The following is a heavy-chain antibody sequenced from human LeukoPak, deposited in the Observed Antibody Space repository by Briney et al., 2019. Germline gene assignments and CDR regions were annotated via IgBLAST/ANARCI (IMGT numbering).Heavy chain of an antibody. D-gene: IGHD3-10*02. V-gene: IGHV1-2*02. CDR2: INPNGGDT. CDR1: GYTFNGYY. J-gene: IGHJ6*03. CDR3: ARTLQDGYVSAMDV. Sequence: GASVKVSCKASGYTFNGYYMHWVRQAPGQGLEWMGWINPNGGDTNYAQNFQGRVTMTRDTSISTAYMELSRLRPDDTAIYYCARTLQDGYVSAMDVWGKGTTVTVSS.